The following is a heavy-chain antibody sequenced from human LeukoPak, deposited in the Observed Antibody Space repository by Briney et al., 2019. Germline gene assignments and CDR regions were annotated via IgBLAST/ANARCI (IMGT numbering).Heavy chain of an antibody. Sequence: ASVKVSCKASGGTFSSYAISWVRQAPGQGLEWMGGIIPIFGTANYAQKFQGRVTITADASTTTASMDPSSLRPEDPAAYYCARARYSSGWYLRRFDYWGQGTPVTVSS. CDR1: GGTFSSYA. CDR3: ARARYSSGWYLRRFDY. V-gene: IGHV1-69*01. J-gene: IGHJ4*02. D-gene: IGHD6-19*01. CDR2: IIPIFGTA.